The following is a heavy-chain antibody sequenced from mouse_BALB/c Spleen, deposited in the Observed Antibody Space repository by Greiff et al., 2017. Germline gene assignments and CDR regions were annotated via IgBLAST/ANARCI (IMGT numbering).Heavy chain of an antibody. Sequence: EVQRVESGGGLVKPGGSLKLSCAASGFTFSSYAMSWVRQTPEKRLEWVATISSGGSYTYYPDSVKGRFTISRDNAKNTLYLQMSSLRSEDTAMYYCARQDGNSYWGQGTLGTVSA. V-gene: IGHV5-9-3*01. D-gene: IGHD2-1*01. CDR2: ISSGGSYT. CDR1: GFTFSSYA. CDR3: ARQDGNSY. J-gene: IGHJ3*01.